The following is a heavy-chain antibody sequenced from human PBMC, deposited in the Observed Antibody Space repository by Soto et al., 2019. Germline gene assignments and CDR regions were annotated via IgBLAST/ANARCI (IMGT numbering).Heavy chain of an antibody. D-gene: IGHD1-26*01. CDR3: ARARSLVAADPSSMDV. CDR2: IKQDGSEK. CDR1: GFTFSSYW. J-gene: IGHJ6*02. Sequence: EVQLVESGGGLVQPGGSLRLSCAASGFTFSSYWMSWVRQAPGKGLEWVANIKQDGSEKYYVDSGKGRFTISRDNAKNSLYLQMNSLRAEDTAVYYCARARSLVAADPSSMDVWGQGTTVTVSS. V-gene: IGHV3-7*01.